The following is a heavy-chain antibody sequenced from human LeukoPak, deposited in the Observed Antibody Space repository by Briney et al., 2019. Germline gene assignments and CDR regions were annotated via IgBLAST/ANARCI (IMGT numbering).Heavy chain of an antibody. CDR3: ARVDWTTDY. J-gene: IGHJ4*02. V-gene: IGHV4-4*07. CDR2: FYTSGST. CDR1: GGSISNYY. Sequence: SETLSLTCTVSGGSISNYYWSWIRQPAGKRLEWIGRFYTSGSTNYNPSLKSRVTMSLDTSKNQFSLKLSSVTAADTAVYYCARVDWTTDYWGQGTQVTVSS. D-gene: IGHD3-9*01.